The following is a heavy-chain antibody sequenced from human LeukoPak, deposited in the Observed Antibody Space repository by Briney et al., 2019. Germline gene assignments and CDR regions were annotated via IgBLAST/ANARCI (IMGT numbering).Heavy chain of an antibody. CDR3: ARYAPPCSGGSCYSVDGLALDY. CDR1: GVSISSYY. Sequence: SSETLSLTCTVSGVSISSYYWSWIRQPAGKGLEWIGYIYYSGSTNYNPSLKSRVTISVDTSKNQFSLKLSSVTAADTAVYYCARYAPPCSGGSCYSVDGLALDYWGQGTLVTVSS. CDR2: IYYSGST. V-gene: IGHV4-59*01. J-gene: IGHJ4*02. D-gene: IGHD2-15*01.